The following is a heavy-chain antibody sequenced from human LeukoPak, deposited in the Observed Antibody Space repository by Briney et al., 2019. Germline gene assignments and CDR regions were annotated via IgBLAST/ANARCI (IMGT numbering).Heavy chain of an antibody. CDR3: AREVRVVAAEFVPLDYYYYMDV. V-gene: IGHV1-69*05. CDR2: IIPIFGTA. J-gene: IGHJ6*03. Sequence: ASVKVSCKASGGTFSSYAISWVRQAPGQGLEWMGGIIPIFGTANYAQKFQGRVTITTDESTSTAYMELSSLRSEDTAVYYCAREVRVVAAEFVPLDYYYYMDVWGKGTTVTVSS. D-gene: IGHD2-2*01. CDR1: GGTFSSYA.